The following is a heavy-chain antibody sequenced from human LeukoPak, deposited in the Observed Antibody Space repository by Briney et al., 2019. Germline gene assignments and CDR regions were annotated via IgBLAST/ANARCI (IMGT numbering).Heavy chain of an antibody. J-gene: IGHJ4*02. CDR1: GGSISDGAYY. D-gene: IGHD4-23*01. V-gene: IGHV4-31*03. Sequence: SETLSLTCTVSGGSISDGAYYWSWIRQHPGKGLEWIGYIYHSGSTYYNPSLKSRVTISVDTSKSQFSLNLNSVTDADTAIYYCARYVDATVVHDYWGQGTLVTVSS. CDR3: ARYVDATVVHDY. CDR2: IYHSGST.